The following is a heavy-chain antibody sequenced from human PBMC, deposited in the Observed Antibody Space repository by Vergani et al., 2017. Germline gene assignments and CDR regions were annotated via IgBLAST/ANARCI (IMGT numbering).Heavy chain of an antibody. CDR3: ARDPSGYGGNSDYYYGMDV. J-gene: IGHJ6*02. CDR1: GGTFSSYT. CDR2: IIPILGIA. V-gene: IGHV1-69*08. D-gene: IGHD4-23*01. Sequence: QIQLVQSGAEVKKPGSSVKVSCKASGGTFSSYTISWVRQAPGQGLEWMGRIIPILGIANYAQKFQGRVTITADKSTSTAYMELSSLRSEDTAVYYCARDPSGYGGNSDYYYGMDVWGQGTTVTVSS.